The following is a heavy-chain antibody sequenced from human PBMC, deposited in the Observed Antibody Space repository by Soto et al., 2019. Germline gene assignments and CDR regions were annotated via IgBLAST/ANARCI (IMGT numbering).Heavy chain of an antibody. J-gene: IGHJ4*02. D-gene: IGHD4-17*01. CDR2: LDSDGSTR. V-gene: IGHV3-74*01. CDR1: GFTFISYW. Sequence: EVQLVESGGGLVQPGWSLRLSCAASGFTFISYWMHWVRQAPGKGLVWVSRLDSDGSTRGYADSVMGRFIISRDNAKNTLFLQLNSLRAEDTAVYYWARAMDGDFVLHDWCQGTLVTVSS. CDR3: ARAMDGDFVLHD.